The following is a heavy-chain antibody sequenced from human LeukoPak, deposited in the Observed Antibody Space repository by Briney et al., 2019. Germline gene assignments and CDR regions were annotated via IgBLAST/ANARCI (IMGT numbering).Heavy chain of an antibody. J-gene: IGHJ4*02. D-gene: IGHD4-17*01. CDR2: MKYDGSEK. V-gene: IGHV3-7*03. CDR1: GFTFSSYW. Sequence: GGSLRLSCAASGFTFSSYWMSWVRQAPGKGLEWVANMKYDGSEKYYVDSVKGRFTISRDNSKNSLYLQMNSLRTEDTALYYCAKGTTVTTLDYWGQGTLVTVSS. CDR3: AKGTTVTTLDY.